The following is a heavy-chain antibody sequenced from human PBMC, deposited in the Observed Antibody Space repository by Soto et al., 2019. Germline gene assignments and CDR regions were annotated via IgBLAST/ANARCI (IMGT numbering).Heavy chain of an antibody. D-gene: IGHD4-17*01. CDR1: GGSVSSGSYY. Sequence: SETLSLTCTVSGGSVSSGSYYWSWIRQPPGKGLEWIGYIYYGGSTNYNPSLKSRVTISVDTSKNQFSLKLSSVTAADTAVYSWARHNGDSENNYSGMAVGGQGTTVPVPS. J-gene: IGHJ6*02. V-gene: IGHV4-61*01. CDR3: ARHNGDSENNYSGMAV. CDR2: IYYGGST.